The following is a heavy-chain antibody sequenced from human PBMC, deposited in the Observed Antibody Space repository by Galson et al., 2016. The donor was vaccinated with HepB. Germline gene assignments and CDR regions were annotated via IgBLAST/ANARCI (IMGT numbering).Heavy chain of an antibody. CDR2: ISGSGGST. D-gene: IGHD4-23*01. CDR3: AKHGDNWGSYFDY. Sequence: SLRLSCAASGFTFRSYAMSWVRQAPGKGLECVSAISGSGGSTYYADSVKGRSTISRDNSKNTLFLQMDSLRVEDTAVYYCAKHGDNWGSYFDYWGQETLVTVSS. V-gene: IGHV3-23*01. CDR1: GFTFRSYA. J-gene: IGHJ4*02.